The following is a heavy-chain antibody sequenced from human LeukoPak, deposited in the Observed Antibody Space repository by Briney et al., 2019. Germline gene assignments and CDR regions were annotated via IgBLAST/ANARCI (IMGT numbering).Heavy chain of an antibody. CDR1: GFTFSSYS. D-gene: IGHD3-10*01. CDR3: AKDPRYYGSGGYSENWFDP. V-gene: IGHV3-21*01. Sequence: GGSLRLSCAASGFTFSSYSMNWVRQAPGKGLEWVSSISSSSSYIYYADSVKGRFTISRDNAKNSLYLQMNSLRAEDTAVYYCAKDPRYYGSGGYSENWFDPWGTETLVTVSS. J-gene: IGHJ5*02. CDR2: ISSSSSYI.